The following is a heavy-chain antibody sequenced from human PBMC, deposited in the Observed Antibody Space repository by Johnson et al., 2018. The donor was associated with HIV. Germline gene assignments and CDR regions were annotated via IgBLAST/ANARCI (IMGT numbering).Heavy chain of an antibody. CDR1: GFSFSAYG. CDR3: AKAELIRFGELNDGFDI. V-gene: IGHV3-30*02. D-gene: IGHD3-10*01. J-gene: IGHJ3*02. Sequence: QVQLVASGGGVVQPGRSLRLSCAASGFSFSAYGMHWVRQAPGKGLEWVAFIRYDGSSNFYPDSVKGRFTISRDNSKNTLFLQMNNLGPEDTAVYYCAKAELIRFGELNDGFDIWGQGTMVTVSS. CDR2: IRYDGSSN.